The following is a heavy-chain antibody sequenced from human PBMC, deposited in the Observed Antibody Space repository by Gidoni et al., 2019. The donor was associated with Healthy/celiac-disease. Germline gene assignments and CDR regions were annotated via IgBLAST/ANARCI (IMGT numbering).Heavy chain of an antibody. CDR1: GYTLTELS. J-gene: IGHJ5*02. D-gene: IGHD6-13*01. V-gene: IGHV1-24*01. CDR2: FDPEDGET. Sequence: QVQLVQSGAEVKKPGASVKVSCTVSGYTLTELSMPWVRQAPGKGLEWMGGFDPEDGETIYAQKFQGRVTMTEDTSTDTAYMELSSLRSEDTAVYYCATVGSSSWGTSTEYNWFDPWGQGTLVTVSS. CDR3: ATVGSSSWGTSTEYNWFDP.